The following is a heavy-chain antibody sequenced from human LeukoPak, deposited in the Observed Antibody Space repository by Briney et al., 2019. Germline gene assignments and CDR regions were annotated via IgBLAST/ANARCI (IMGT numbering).Heavy chain of an antibody. CDR1: GGTFSSYA. CDR2: IIPIFGTA. CDR3: ARDPIHITGTTGETT. D-gene: IGHD1-7*01. J-gene: IGHJ3*01. Sequence: SVKVSCKASGGTFSSYAISWVRPAPGQGLEWMGGIIPIFGTANYAQKFQGRVTITTDESTSTAYMELSSLRSEDTAVYYCARDPIHITGTTGETTWGQGTMVTVSS. V-gene: IGHV1-69*05.